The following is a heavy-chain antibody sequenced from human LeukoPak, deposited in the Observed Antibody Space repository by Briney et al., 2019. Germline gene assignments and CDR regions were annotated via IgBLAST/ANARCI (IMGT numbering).Heavy chain of an antibody. D-gene: IGHD5-18*01. V-gene: IGHV3-21*01. CDR3: AARGYSYGHFDY. CDR1: GFTFSSYS. CDR2: ISGSSSYI. J-gene: IGHJ4*02. Sequence: GGSLRLSCAASGFTFSSYSMNWVRQAPGKGLEWVSSISGSSSYIYYADSVKGRFTISGDNAKNSLYLQMNSLRAEDTAVYYCAARGYSYGHFDYWGQGTLVTVSS.